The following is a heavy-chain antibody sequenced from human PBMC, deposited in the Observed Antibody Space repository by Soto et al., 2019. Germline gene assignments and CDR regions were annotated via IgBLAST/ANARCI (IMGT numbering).Heavy chain of an antibody. CDR2: IYYSGST. D-gene: IGHD3-22*01. CDR3: ATYDSSGYYSGCPIGWFDP. J-gene: IGHJ5*02. Sequence: PSVTMSLTCTVSGGSISSGGDYWSGKRKHPGKGLDGIGYIYYSGSTYYNPSLKSRVTISVDTSKNQFSLKLSSVPAADTAVYYCATYDSSGYYSGCPIGWFDPWGQGTLVTVSS. CDR1: GGSISSGGDY. V-gene: IGHV4-31*03.